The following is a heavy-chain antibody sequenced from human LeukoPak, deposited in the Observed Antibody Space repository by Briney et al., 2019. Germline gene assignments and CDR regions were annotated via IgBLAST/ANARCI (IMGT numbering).Heavy chain of an antibody. D-gene: IGHD3-22*01. CDR1: GYTFTGYY. Sequence: RASVKVSCKASGYTFTGYYMHWVRQSPGQGLEWMGRINPNSGGTNYAQKFQDRVTMTRDTYISTAYMELSRLRSDDTAVYYCARGRYYYDSSGRQIIDYWGQGTLVTVSS. J-gene: IGHJ4*02. CDR3: ARGRYYYDSSGRQIIDY. V-gene: IGHV1-2*06. CDR2: INPNSGGT.